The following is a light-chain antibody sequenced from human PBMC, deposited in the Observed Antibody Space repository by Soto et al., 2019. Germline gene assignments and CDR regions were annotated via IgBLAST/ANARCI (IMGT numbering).Light chain of an antibody. CDR2: DTS. J-gene: IGKJ4*01. CDR3: QPYNNWPLT. CDR1: QGIGDT. Sequence: EVVLTQSPFTLSLSPGERATLSFRASQGIGDTLALYQHKPGQTPSLLIYDTSTRATGVPTRFSGSRSGAEFTLTINSLQSEDFAVYYCQPYNNWPLTFGGGTKVDI. V-gene: IGKV3-15*01.